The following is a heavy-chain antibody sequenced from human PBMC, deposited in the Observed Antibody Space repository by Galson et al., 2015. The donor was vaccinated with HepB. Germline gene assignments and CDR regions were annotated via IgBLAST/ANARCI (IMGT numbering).Heavy chain of an antibody. V-gene: IGHV1-18*01. D-gene: IGHD3-3*01. CDR3: ARDTGPGAIFGVVIAFDI. CDR2: TSAYNGNT. CDR1: GYTFTSYG. Sequence: SVKVSCKASGYTFTSYGISWVRQAPGQGLEWMGWTSAYNGNTNYAQKLQGRVTMTTDTSTSTAYMELRSLRSDDTAVYYCARDTGPGAIFGVVIAFDIWGQGTMVTVSS. J-gene: IGHJ3*02.